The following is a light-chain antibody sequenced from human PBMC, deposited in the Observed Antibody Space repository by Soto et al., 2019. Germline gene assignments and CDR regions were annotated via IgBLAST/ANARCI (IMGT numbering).Light chain of an antibody. CDR3: VLYVGSGIWV. CDR1: SGSVSSNNY. CDR2: TTD. J-gene: IGLJ2*01. V-gene: IGLV8-61*01. Sequence: QTVVTQEPSFSVSPGGTVTLTCGLSSGSVSSNNYPSWYQQTPGQAPRTLIHTTDSRSSGVPDRFSGSVLGNKAALTITGAQEDDESDYYCVLYVGSGIWVSGGGTKLTVL.